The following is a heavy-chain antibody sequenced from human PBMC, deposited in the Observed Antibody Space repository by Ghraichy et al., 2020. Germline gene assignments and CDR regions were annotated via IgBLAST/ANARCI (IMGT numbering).Heavy chain of an antibody. V-gene: IGHV2-5*02. CDR2: IYWDDDK. J-gene: IGHJ4*02. Sequence: SGPTLVKPTQTLTLTCTFSGFSLSTKELGVGWIRQPPGEALEWLAIIYWDDDKRYSPFLKSRLTITKDISRNQVVLTMTNMDHVDTATYYCAKSTIAGVVTTYWVFDSWGQGTPVTVST. D-gene: IGHD3-3*01. CDR1: GFSLSTKELG. CDR3: AKSTIAGVVTTYWVFDS.